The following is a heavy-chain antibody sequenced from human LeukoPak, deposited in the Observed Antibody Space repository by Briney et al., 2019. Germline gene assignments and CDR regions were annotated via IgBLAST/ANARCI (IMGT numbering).Heavy chain of an antibody. D-gene: IGHD4-23*01. CDR1: GGSISSSDYY. J-gene: IGHJ5*02. V-gene: IGHV4-39*07. CDR2: FYHSGST. Sequence: SETLSLTCTVSGGSISSSDYYWGWVRQPPGKGLEWIGSFYHSGSTYYNSSLKSRLTMSVGPSRNQFSLKLTAVTAADTAVYYCARLGAVLTSVNWFDPWGQGTLVTVSS. CDR3: ARLGAVLTSVNWFDP.